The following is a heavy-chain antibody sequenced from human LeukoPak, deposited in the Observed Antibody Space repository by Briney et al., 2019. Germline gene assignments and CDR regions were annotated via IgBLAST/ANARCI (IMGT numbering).Heavy chain of an antibody. D-gene: IGHD6-13*01. V-gene: IGHV4-59*01. CDR3: AAYSSSWYGSLNM. CDR2: IYYSGST. J-gene: IGHJ4*02. CDR1: GGSISSYY. Sequence: SETLSLTCTVSGGSISSYYWSWIRQPPGKGLEWIGYIYYSGSTNYNPSLKSRVTISVDTSKNQFSLKLSSVTAADTAVYYCAAYSSSWYGSLNMWGQGTLVTVS.